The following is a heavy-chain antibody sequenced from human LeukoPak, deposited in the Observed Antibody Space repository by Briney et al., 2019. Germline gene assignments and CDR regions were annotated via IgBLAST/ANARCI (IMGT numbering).Heavy chain of an antibody. J-gene: IGHJ4*02. CDR1: AYTLSGYY. D-gene: IGHD6-19*01. V-gene: IGHV1-2*02. CDR2: INPKSGVT. CDR3: ARRIAVAGSPVYYFDY. Sequence: ASVKVSCKASAYTLSGYYMHWVRQAPGQGLEWMGWINPKSGVTNYAQKFQGRGTMTWDTSINTTFMELSRLRSDDTAVYYCARRIAVAGSPVYYFDYWGQGTLVTVSS.